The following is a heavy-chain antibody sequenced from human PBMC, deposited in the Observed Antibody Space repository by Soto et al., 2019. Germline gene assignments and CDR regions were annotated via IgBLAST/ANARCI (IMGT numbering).Heavy chain of an antibody. CDR2: ISSSSSTI. Sequence: GGSLRLSCAASGFTFSSYSMNWVRQAPGKGLEWVSYISSSSSTIYYADSVKGRFTVSRDNAKNSLYLQTNSLRAEDTAVYYCARDHWNDPFDYWGQGTLVTVSS. V-gene: IGHV3-48*01. J-gene: IGHJ4*02. CDR1: GFTFSSYS. CDR3: ARDHWNDPFDY. D-gene: IGHD1-1*01.